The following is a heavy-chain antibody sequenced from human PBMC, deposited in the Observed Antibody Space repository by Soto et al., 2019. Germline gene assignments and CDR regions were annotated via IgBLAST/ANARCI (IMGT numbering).Heavy chain of an antibody. D-gene: IGHD6-13*01. V-gene: IGHV3-30*18. CDR3: AKYSSSWDPITPLDH. Sequence: QVQLVESGGGVVQPGRSLRLSCAASGFTFSSYGMHWVRQAPGKGLEWVAVISYDGSNKYYADSVKGRFTISRDTSKNTLYLQMDSLRAEDTAMYYCAKYSSSWDPITPLDHWGQGTLVTVSS. CDR1: GFTFSSYG. J-gene: IGHJ4*02. CDR2: ISYDGSNK.